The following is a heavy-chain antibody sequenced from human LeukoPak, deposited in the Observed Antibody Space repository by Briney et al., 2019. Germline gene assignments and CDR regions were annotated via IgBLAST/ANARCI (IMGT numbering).Heavy chain of an antibody. Sequence: PSETLSLTCTVSGGSISSSSYYWGWIRQPPGKGLEWIGSIYYSGSTYYNPSLKSRVTISVDTSKNQFSLKLSSVTAADTAVYYYARRADSSGYYSLDYWGQGTLVTVSS. CDR1: GGSISSSSYY. CDR2: IYYSGST. V-gene: IGHV4-39*01. CDR3: ARRADSSGYYSLDY. J-gene: IGHJ4*02. D-gene: IGHD3-22*01.